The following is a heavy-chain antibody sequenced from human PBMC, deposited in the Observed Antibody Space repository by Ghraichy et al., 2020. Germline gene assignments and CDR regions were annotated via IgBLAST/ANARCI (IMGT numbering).Heavy chain of an antibody. J-gene: IGHJ4*02. CDR3: ARAGYYRFDY. D-gene: IGHD3-22*01. V-gene: IGHV3-74*01. CDR2: MNSDGSNT. CDR1: GFTFSTSW. Sequence: GESLNISCAASGFTFSTSWMHWVRQAPGKGLVWVSRMNSDGSNTNYADSVRGRFTISRDNAKSTLYLQMNSLSAEDTAVYYCARAGYYRFDYWGQGTLVTVSS.